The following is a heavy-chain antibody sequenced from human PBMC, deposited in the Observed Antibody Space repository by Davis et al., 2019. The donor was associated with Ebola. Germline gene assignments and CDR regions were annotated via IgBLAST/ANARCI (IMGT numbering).Heavy chain of an antibody. D-gene: IGHD4-11*01. CDR3: SSLYTDYWVFDL. CDR2: IRSKTFGGTA. V-gene: IGHV3-49*04. CDR1: DFNFADST. Sequence: GESLKISCATIDFNFADSTISWVRQAPGKGLEWVAFIRSKTFGGTAEYAASVDGRFTVSRDDSNNIAYLQLNSLKSEDTAVYYCSSLYTDYWVFDLWGQGTVVTVSS. J-gene: IGHJ3*01.